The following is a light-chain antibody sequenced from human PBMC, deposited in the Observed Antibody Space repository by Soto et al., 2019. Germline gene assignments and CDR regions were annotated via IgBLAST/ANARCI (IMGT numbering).Light chain of an antibody. CDR1: SSDVGGYNY. CDR3: TSYSSSSPVL. CDR2: EVT. V-gene: IGLV2-11*01. Sequence: QSALTQPRSVSGSPGQSVTISCTGTSSDVGGYNYVSWYQQHPGKAPKLMIFEVTNRPSGVSGRFSGSKSGITASLSISGLQPEDEADYYCTSYSSSSPVLFGGGTKVTVL. J-gene: IGLJ2*01.